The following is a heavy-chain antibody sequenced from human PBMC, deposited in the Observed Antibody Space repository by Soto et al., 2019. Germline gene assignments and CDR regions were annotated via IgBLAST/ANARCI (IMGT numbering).Heavy chain of an antibody. J-gene: IGHJ4*02. V-gene: IGHV3-30*18. CDR3: AKDIPYDYIEYYFDY. CDR1: GFTFSSYG. Sequence: HPGGSLRLSCAASGFTFSSYGMHWVRQAPGKGLEWVAVISYDGSNKYYADSVKGRFTISRDNSKNTLYLQMNSLRAEDTAVYYCAKDIPYDYIEYYFDYWGQGTLVTVSS. D-gene: IGHD3-16*01. CDR2: ISYDGSNK.